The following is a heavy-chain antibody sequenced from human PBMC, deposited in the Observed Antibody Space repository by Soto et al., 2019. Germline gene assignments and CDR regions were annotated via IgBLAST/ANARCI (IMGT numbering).Heavy chain of an antibody. D-gene: IGHD6-19*01. Sequence: GGSLRLSCAASGFTFSSYAMSWVRQAPGKGLEWVSAISGSGGSTYYADSVKGRFTISRDNSKNTLYLQMNSLRAEDTAVYYCAKDPPPPPRYSSGWSVAEYFQHWGQGTLVTVSS. V-gene: IGHV3-23*01. CDR2: ISGSGGST. CDR3: AKDPPPPPRYSSGWSVAEYFQH. CDR1: GFTFSSYA. J-gene: IGHJ1*01.